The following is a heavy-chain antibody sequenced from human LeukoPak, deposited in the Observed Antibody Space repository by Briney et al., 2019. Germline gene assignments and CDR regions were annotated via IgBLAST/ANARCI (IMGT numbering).Heavy chain of an antibody. CDR3: ASVFYDILTGYYPRENDAFDI. CDR2: IYSGGST. J-gene: IGHJ3*02. Sequence: GGSLRLSCAASGFTVSSNYMSWVRQAPGKGLEWVSVIYSGGSTYYADSVKGRSTISRDNSKNTLYLQMSSLRAEDTAVYYCASVFYDILTGYYPRENDAFDIWGQGTMVTVSS. CDR1: GFTVSSNY. V-gene: IGHV3-53*01. D-gene: IGHD3-9*01.